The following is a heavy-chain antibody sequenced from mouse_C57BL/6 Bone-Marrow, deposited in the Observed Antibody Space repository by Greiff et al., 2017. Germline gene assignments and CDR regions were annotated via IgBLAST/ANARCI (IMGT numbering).Heavy chain of an antibody. D-gene: IGHD1-1*01. CDR1: GYTFTSYW. CDR3: ARNYYASSYNWYFDV. V-gene: IGHV1-72*01. CDR2: IDPNSGGT. J-gene: IGHJ1*03. Sequence: QVQLQQPGAELVKPGASVKLSCKASGYTFTSYWMHWVKQRSGRGLEWIGRIDPNSGGTKYNEKFKSKATLTVDKPSSTAYMQLSSLTSEDSAVYYCARNYYASSYNWYFDVWGTGTTVTVSS.